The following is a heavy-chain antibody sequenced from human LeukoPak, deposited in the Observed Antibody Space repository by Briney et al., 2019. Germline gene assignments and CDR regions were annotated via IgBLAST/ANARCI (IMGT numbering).Heavy chain of an antibody. J-gene: IGHJ6*03. D-gene: IGHD3-3*01. CDR3: ARGGPIYDFWSGYYYYHMDV. CDR2: INHSGST. V-gene: IGHV4-34*01. Sequence: SETQSLTCAVYGGSFSGYYWSWIRQPPGKGLEWIGEINHSGSTNYNPSLKSRVTMSVDTSKNQFSLKLSSVTAADTAVFYCARGGPIYDFWSGYYYYHMDVWGKGTTVTISS. CDR1: GGSFSGYY.